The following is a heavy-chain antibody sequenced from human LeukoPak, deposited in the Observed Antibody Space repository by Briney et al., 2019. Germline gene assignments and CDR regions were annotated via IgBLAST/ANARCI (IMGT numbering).Heavy chain of an antibody. Sequence: PGGSLRLSCAASGFTFSSYEMNWVRRAPGKGLEWVSYISSSGSTIYYADSVKGRFTISRDNAKNSLYLQMNSLRAEDTAVYYCARVVWFGEANWGQGTLVTVSS. V-gene: IGHV3-48*03. CDR3: ARVVWFGEAN. CDR1: GFTFSSYE. D-gene: IGHD3-10*01. CDR2: ISSSGSTI. J-gene: IGHJ4*02.